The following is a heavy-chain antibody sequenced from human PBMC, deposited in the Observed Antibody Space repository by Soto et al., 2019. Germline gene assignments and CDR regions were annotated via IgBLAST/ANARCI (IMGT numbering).Heavy chain of an antibody. CDR2: IDPDGTRT. V-gene: IGHV3-7*05. J-gene: IGHJ4*02. CDR3: TREASFRIDY. Sequence: GGSLRLSCVASGLPFSSCWMTWVRQAPGKGLEWVAKIDPDGTRTDYVDSVKGRFTISRDNARNSLNLQMNSLRVEDTATYYCTREASFRIDYWGQGALVTVSS. CDR1: GLPFSSCW. D-gene: IGHD3-16*02.